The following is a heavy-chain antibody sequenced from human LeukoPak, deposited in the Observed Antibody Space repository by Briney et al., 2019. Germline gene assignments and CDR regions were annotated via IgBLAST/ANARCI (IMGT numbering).Heavy chain of an antibody. D-gene: IGHD3-22*01. CDR1: GYTLTELS. Sequence: ASVKVSCKVSGYTLTELSMHWVRQAPGKGLEWMGGFDPEDGETIYAQKSQGRVTMTEDTSTDTAYMELSSLRSEDTAVYYCAATQDYYDSSGHAFDIWGQGTMVTVSS. V-gene: IGHV1-24*01. CDR3: AATQDYYDSSGHAFDI. CDR2: FDPEDGET. J-gene: IGHJ3*02.